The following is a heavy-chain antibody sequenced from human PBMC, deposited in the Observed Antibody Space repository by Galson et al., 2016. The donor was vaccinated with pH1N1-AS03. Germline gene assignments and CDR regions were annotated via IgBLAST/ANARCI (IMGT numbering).Heavy chain of an antibody. V-gene: IGHV1-2*04. CDR1: GYIFTGFY. D-gene: IGHD2-2*01. CDR2: INPNNGVT. J-gene: IGHJ6*02. CDR3: SRDPRGPCTSATCPTTYYFGMDV. Sequence: SVKVSCKASGYIFTGFYVHWVRQAPGQGLEWMGWINPNNGVTNCAQKFQAWVTMTGDTSISTAYMELYGLKSDDTAVYYCSRDPRGPCTSATCPTTYYFGMDVWGQGTTVIVSS.